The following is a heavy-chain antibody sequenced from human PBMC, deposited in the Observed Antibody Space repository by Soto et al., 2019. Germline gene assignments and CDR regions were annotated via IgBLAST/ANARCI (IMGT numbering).Heavy chain of an antibody. CDR2: IYYSGTA. CDR3: ARVFSTDFDWFPNNWFDP. D-gene: IGHD3-9*01. J-gene: IGHJ5*02. V-gene: IGHV4-31*03. CDR1: GDSISSGRYY. Sequence: NPSETLSLTCNVSGDSISSGRYYWSWIRQHPEKGLEWIGYIYYSGTAQYSPYFKSRITMSVDTSKNQFSLKMTSLTAADTAIFYCARVFSTDFDWFPNNWFDPWGQGTLVTVSS.